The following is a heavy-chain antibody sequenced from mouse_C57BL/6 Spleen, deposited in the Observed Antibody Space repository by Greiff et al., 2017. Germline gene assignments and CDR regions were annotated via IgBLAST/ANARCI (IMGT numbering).Heavy chain of an antibody. CDR2: INPNNGGT. V-gene: IGHV1-22*01. Sequence: EVQLQQSGPELVKPGASVKMSCKASGYTFTDYNMHWVKQSHGKSLEWIGYINPNNGGTSYNQKFKGKATLTVNKSSSTAYMELRSLTSEDSAVYYCVWGYYYGSSYPDYFDYWGQGTTLTVSS. D-gene: IGHD1-1*01. J-gene: IGHJ2*01. CDR3: VWGYYYGSSYPDYFDY. CDR1: GYTFTDYN.